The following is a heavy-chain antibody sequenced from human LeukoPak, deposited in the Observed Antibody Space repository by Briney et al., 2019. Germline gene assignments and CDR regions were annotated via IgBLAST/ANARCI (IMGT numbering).Heavy chain of an antibody. Sequence: GGSLRLSCAASGFTFSSYAMSWVRQAPGKGLEWVSAISGSGGSTYYADSVKGRFTISRDNSKNTLYLQMNSLRAEDTAVYHCAKRPYYYDSSGYPTHYWGQGTLVTVSS. V-gene: IGHV3-23*01. CDR2: ISGSGGST. J-gene: IGHJ4*02. CDR1: GFTFSSYA. CDR3: AKRPYYYDSSGYPTHY. D-gene: IGHD3-22*01.